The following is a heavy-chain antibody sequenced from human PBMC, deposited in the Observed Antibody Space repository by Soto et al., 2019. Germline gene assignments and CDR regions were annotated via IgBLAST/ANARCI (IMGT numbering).Heavy chain of an antibody. J-gene: IGHJ4*02. D-gene: IGHD6-6*01. CDR2: IIPIFGTA. CDR3: SRALRSSSWAYYFDY. CDR1: GGTFSSYA. V-gene: IGHV1-69*01. Sequence: QVQLVQSGAEVKKPGSSVKVSCKASGGTFSSYAISWVRQAPGQGLEWMGGIIPIFGTANYAQKFQGRVTITADESTSTAYMERSSLRSEDPAVYYCSRALRSSSWAYYFDYWGQGTLFTVSS.